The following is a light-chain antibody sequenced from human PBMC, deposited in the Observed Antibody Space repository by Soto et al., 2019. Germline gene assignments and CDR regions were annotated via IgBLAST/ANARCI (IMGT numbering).Light chain of an antibody. J-gene: IGKJ1*01. CDR1: QSISSY. Sequence: DIQMTQSPSSLSASVGDRVTITCRASQSISSYLNWYQQKPGKAPKLLIYAASSLQSGVPSRFSGSVSGTDFTLTISSLQPDDFATYYCQQSYSTPPTFGQGTKVEIK. CDR2: AAS. V-gene: IGKV1-39*01. CDR3: QQSYSTPPT.